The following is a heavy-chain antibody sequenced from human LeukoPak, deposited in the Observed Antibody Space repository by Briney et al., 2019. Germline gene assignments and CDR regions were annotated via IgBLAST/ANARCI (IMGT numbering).Heavy chain of an antibody. CDR3: ARELGGQLAPHWFDP. V-gene: IGHV1-2*02. CDR1: GCTFTGYY. CDR2: INPNSGGT. D-gene: IGHD6-6*01. Sequence: ASVKVSCKASGCTFTGYYMHWVREAPGQGLEWMGWINPNSGGTNYAQKFQGRVTMTRDTSISTAYMELSRLRSDDTAVYYCARELGGQLAPHWFDPWGQGTLVTVSS. J-gene: IGHJ5*02.